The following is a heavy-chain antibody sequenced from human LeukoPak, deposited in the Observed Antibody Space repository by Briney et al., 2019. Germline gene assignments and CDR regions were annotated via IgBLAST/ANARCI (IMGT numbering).Heavy chain of an antibody. CDR2: IHRGGNT. V-gene: IGHV3-66*01. CDR1: GFTVSGNY. J-gene: IGHJ4*02. Sequence: GGSLRLSCAASGFTVSGNYMSWVRQAPGKGLEWLSVIHRGGNTYYADSVKGRFTISRDSSKSTVFLQMDSLRAEDTAVYYCARDPGYGLGVDYGDYWGQGTLVTVSS. D-gene: IGHD3-10*01. CDR3: ARDPGYGLGVDYGDY.